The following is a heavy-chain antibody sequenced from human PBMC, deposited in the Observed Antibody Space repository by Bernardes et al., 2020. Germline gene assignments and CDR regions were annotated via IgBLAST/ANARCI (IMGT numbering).Heavy chain of an antibody. CDR3: AKLRGTWYLDL. CDR2: ISDGGGST. D-gene: IGHD3-16*01. J-gene: IGHJ2*01. V-gene: IGHV3-23*01. CDR1: GFSFRSYA. Sequence: GGSLRLSCAASGFSFRSYAMTWVRQVPGPGLEWVSAISDGGGSTNYVDSVKGRFTISRDNSKDTLYLQMNSLRAEDTAVYYCAKLRGTWYLDLWGRGTLVTVSS.